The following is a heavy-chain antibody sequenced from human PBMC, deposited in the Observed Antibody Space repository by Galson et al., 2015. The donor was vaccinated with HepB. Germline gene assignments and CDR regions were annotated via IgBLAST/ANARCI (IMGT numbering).Heavy chain of an antibody. CDR2: INPNSGGT. CDR3: ARSPALAATSSGDY. V-gene: IGHV1-2*02. J-gene: IGHJ4*02. CDR1: GYTFTNYY. Sequence: SVKVSCKASGYTFTNYYMHWVRQAPGQGLEWMGWINPNSGGTNYAQRFQGRVTMTRDTSISTAYMELSRLRSDDTAVYYCARSPALAATSSGDYWGQGTLVTVSS. D-gene: IGHD6-19*01.